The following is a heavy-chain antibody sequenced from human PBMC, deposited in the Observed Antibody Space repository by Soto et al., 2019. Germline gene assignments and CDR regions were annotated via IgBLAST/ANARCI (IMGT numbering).Heavy chain of an antibody. Sequence: GGSLGLSCAASGFTFSSYWMSWVRQAPGKGLEWVANIKQDGSEKYYVDSVKGRFTISRDNAKNSLYLQMNSLRAEDTAVYYCARGPSYYYDSSGVGVAFDIWGQGTMVTVS. V-gene: IGHV3-7*04. CDR1: GFTFSSYW. CDR3: ARGPSYYYDSSGVGVAFDI. D-gene: IGHD3-22*01. CDR2: IKQDGSEK. J-gene: IGHJ3*02.